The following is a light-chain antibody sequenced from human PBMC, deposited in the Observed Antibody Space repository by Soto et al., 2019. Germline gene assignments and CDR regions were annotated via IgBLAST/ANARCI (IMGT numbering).Light chain of an antibody. CDR2: QIS. CDR1: QSLVHSNGDTY. Sequence: DIVMTQTPLFLPVTLGQPASISCRSSQSLVHSNGDTYLSWFHQRPGQRPRLLIYQISNRFSGVPDRFSSSGAGTDFTLKISRVETEDVGVFYCLQATHFPWTFGQGTKVEI. V-gene: IGKV2-24*01. CDR3: LQATHFPWT. J-gene: IGKJ1*01.